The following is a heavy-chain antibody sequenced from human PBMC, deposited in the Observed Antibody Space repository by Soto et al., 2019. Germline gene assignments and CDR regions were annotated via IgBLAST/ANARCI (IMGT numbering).Heavy chain of an antibody. D-gene: IGHD1-1*01. CDR3: ARDSRYNWNDYGMDA. CDR2: ISSSSSYI. V-gene: IGHV3-21*01. J-gene: IGHJ6*02. Sequence: VGSLRLSCAASGFTFSSYSMNWVRQAPGKGLEWVSSISSSSSYIYYADSVKGRFTISRDNAKNSLYLQMNSLRAEDTAVYYCARDSRYNWNDYGMDAWGQGTTVTVSS. CDR1: GFTFSSYS.